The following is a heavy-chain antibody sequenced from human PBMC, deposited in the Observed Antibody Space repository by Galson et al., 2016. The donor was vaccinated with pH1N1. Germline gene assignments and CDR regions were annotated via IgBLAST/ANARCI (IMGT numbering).Heavy chain of an antibody. Sequence: SLRLSCAASGFTFSGSAMHWFRQASGKGLEWVGRIRSKADSYATAYAASVEGRFTISRDDSKNTAYLQMNSLKTEDTAVYYCTRPNSGSYEEFWFDHWGQGALVTVSS. V-gene: IGHV3-73*01. CDR1: GFTFSGSA. J-gene: IGHJ5*02. CDR2: IRSKADSYAT. CDR3: TRPNSGSYEEFWFDH. D-gene: IGHD1-26*01.